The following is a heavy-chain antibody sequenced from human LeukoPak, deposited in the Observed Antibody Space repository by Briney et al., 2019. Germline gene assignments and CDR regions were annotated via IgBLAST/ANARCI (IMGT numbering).Heavy chain of an antibody. J-gene: IGHJ4*02. CDR2: ISGSGGST. V-gene: IGHV3-23*01. D-gene: IGHD6-13*01. CDR3: ARSQGAAAGKSYFDY. CDR1: GFTFSSYG. Sequence: GGSLRLSCAASGFTFSSYGMSWVRQAPGKGLEGFSAISGSGGSTYYADSVKGRFTISRDNSKNTLYLQMNSLRAEDTAVYYCARSQGAAAGKSYFDYWGQGTLVTVSS.